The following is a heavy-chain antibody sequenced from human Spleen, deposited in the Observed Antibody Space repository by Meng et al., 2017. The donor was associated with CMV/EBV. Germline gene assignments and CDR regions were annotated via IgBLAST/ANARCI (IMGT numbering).Heavy chain of an antibody. CDR2: INPDGGTT. Sequence: ASVKVSCKASGYSFITYYIHWVRQAPGQGLEWMGRINPDGGTTTYAQKFRGGLTLTSDTSTNTVYMELSSLRSEDTAVYYCARRKNYCSSTSCYYYYGMDVWGQGTTVTVSS. J-gene: IGHJ6*02. CDR3: ARRKNYCSSTSCYYYYGMDV. V-gene: IGHV1-46*01. CDR1: GYSFITYY. D-gene: IGHD2-2*01.